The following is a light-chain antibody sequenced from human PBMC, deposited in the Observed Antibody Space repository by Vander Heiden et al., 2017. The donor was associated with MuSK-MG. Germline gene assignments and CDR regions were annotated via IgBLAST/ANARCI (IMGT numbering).Light chain of an antibody. CDR1: STNIGAGDE. Sequence: QSALTPPPSSSRPPGQTVTICCTGSSTNIGAGDEVHWYQQLPGTANKLLNDGNSSRPSGVPDRFAGSKAGTSAPLVTTGLQAEEEADYCRQYYDSSLGGGVFGGGTKLTVL. CDR2: GNS. CDR3: QYYDSSLGGGV. V-gene: IGLV1-40*01. J-gene: IGLJ2*01.